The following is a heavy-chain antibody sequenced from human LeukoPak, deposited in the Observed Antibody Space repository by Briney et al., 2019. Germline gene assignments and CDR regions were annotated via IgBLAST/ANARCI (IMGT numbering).Heavy chain of an antibody. J-gene: IGHJ6*02. V-gene: IGHV4-59*01. CDR3: ASAGTTNYYYGMDV. Sequence: KPSETLSLTCTVSGGSISSYYWGWTRQPPGKGLEWIGYIYYSGSTNYNPSFRSRVTISVDTSKNQFSLKLSSVTAADTAVYYCASAGTTNYYYGMDVWGQGTTVTVSS. CDR2: IYYSGST. D-gene: IGHD1-7*01. CDR1: GGSISSYY.